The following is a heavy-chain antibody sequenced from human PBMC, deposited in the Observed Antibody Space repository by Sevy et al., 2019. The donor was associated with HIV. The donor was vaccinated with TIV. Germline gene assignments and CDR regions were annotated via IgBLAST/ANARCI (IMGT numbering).Heavy chain of an antibody. J-gene: IGHJ4*02. CDR3: AREDIRVAGIGYYFHS. V-gene: IGHV3-33*01. CDR2: IWYDGTNK. CDR1: GFSISGYD. Sequence: WGSLRLSCAASGFSISGYDMHWVRQAPGKGLEWVAVIWYDGTNKEYADSVKGRFTISRDNSKNTLYLQMNSLRAEDTAVYYCAREDIRVAGIGYYFHSWGQGTLVTVSS. D-gene: IGHD6-19*01.